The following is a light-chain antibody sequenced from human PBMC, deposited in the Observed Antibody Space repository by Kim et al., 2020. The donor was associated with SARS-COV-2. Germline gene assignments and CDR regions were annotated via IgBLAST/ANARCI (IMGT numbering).Light chain of an antibody. CDR1: QPINTY. CDR3: QQSYNTPYT. J-gene: IGKJ2*01. Sequence: SASIRDRVTITSQTSQPINTYLNLYQQKPGRAPKLLIFAASTLQSGVPSRFSGSGSGTGFTLTISDLQLEDLASYFCQQSYNTPYTFGQGTNLEI. V-gene: IGKV1-39*01. CDR2: AAS.